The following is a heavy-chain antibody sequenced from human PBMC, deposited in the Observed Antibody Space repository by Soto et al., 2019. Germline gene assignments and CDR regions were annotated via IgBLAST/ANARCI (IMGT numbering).Heavy chain of an antibody. CDR1: GGSISSYY. V-gene: IGHV4-59*08. Sequence: SETLSLTCTVSGGSISSYYWSWIRQPPGKGLEWIGYIYYSGSTNYNPSLKSRVTISVDTSKNQFSLKLSPVTAADTAVYYCARPGNYGSGSYLYYLDYWGQGTLVTVSS. CDR2: IYYSGST. CDR3: ARPGNYGSGSYLYYLDY. D-gene: IGHD3-10*01. J-gene: IGHJ4*02.